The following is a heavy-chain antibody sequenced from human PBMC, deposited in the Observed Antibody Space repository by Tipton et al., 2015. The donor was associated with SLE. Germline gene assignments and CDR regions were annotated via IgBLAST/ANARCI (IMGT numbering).Heavy chain of an antibody. CDR1: GGSISSGDYY. CDR3: VASGRTVTKDY. CDR2: IYYSGTT. V-gene: IGHV4-30-4*01. Sequence: TLSLTCTVSGGSISSGDYYWRWIRQPPGKGLEWIGHIYYSGTTYYHPSLKSRVTISIDTSKNQFSLKLRSVTAADTAVYYCVASGRTVTKDYWGQGTLVTVSS. D-gene: IGHD4-17*01. J-gene: IGHJ4*02.